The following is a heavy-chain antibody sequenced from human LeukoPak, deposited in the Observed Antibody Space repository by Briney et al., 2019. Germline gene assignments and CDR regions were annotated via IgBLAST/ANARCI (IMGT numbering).Heavy chain of an antibody. CDR3: TRGPGGGSGSYGYFDY. CDR2: IRGKAYGGTT. J-gene: IGHJ4*02. D-gene: IGHD3-10*01. V-gene: IGHV3-49*03. Sequence: GGSLRLSCTASGFSFGDYAMSWFRQAPGKGLEWVGFIRGKAYGGTTEYAASVKGRFTISRDDSKGIAYLQMNSLKTEDTAVYYCTRGPGGGSGSYGYFDYWGQGTLVTVSS. CDR1: GFSFGDYA.